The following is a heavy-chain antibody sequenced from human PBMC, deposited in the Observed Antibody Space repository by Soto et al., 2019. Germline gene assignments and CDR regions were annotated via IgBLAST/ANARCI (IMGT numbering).Heavy chain of an antibody. V-gene: IGHV3-33*01. CDR1: GFTFSSYG. J-gene: IGHJ6*02. CDR3: ARDRGRSWRNYYYYYGMDV. Sequence: QVPLVESGGGVVQPGRSLRLSCAASGFTFSSYGMHWVRQAPGKGLEWVAVIWYDGSNKYYADSVKGRFTISRDNSKNTLYLQMNSLSAEDTAVYYCARDRGRSWRNYYYYYGMDVWGQGTTVTVSS. D-gene: IGHD6-13*01. CDR2: IWYDGSNK.